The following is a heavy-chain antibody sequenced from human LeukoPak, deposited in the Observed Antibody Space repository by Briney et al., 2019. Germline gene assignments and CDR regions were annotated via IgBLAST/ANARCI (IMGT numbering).Heavy chain of an antibody. CDR1: GFTFSSYV. V-gene: IGHV3-23*01. J-gene: IGHJ4*02. D-gene: IGHD2-2*01. CDR2: ISGSGGST. CDR3: AKENLPAGMGFDY. Sequence: TGGSLRLSCAASGFTFSSYVMSWVRQAPGKGLEWVLAISGSGGSTYYADSVKGRFTISRDNSKNTLYLQMNSLRVEDTAVYYCAKENLPAGMGFDYWGQGTLVTVSS.